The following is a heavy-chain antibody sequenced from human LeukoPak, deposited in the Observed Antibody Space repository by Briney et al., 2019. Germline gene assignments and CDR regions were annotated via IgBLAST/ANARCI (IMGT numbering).Heavy chain of an antibody. J-gene: IGHJ3*02. CDR3: ARSPASDAFDI. D-gene: IGHD2-2*01. CDR1: GYSISSGYY. V-gene: IGHV4-38-2*01. Sequence: KPSETLSLXCAVSGYSISSGYYWGWIRQPPGKGLEWIGSIYHSGSTYYNPSLKSRVTISVDTSKNQFSLKLSSVTAADTAVYYCARSPASDAFDIWGQGTMVTVSS. CDR2: IYHSGST.